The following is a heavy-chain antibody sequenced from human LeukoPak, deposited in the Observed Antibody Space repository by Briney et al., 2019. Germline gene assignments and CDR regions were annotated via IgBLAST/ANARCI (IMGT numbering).Heavy chain of an antibody. Sequence: QSGGSLRLSCAASGFTFSSYWMHWVRQAPGKGLVWVSRINGDGGSTSYADSVKGRFTISRDNAKNTLYLQMNSLRAEDTAVYYCARDHCSSTSCYVNWFDPWGQGTLVTVSS. CDR2: INGDGGST. CDR1: GFTFSSYW. CDR3: ARDHCSSTSCYVNWFDP. D-gene: IGHD2-2*01. V-gene: IGHV3-74*01. J-gene: IGHJ5*02.